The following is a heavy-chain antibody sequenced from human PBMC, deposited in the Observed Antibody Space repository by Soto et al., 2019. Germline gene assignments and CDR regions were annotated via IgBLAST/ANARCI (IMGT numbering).Heavy chain of an antibody. CDR2: IKDDGSDI. CDR3: ATTLTTSAEYFRH. V-gene: IGHV3-7*01. Sequence: GGSRRRSWAASGFIFRHYWMSWVRQTPGKRLGWVAHIKDDGSDIHYVDSVKDRFTISRDNPKSSLILQMNTLRTEDTAVYYCATTLTTSAEYFRHWCQGTPVTVSS. D-gene: IGHD3-16*01. CDR1: GFIFRHYW. J-gene: IGHJ1*01.